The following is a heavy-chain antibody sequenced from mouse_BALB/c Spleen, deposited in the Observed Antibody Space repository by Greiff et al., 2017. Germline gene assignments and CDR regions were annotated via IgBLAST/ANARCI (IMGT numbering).Heavy chain of an antibody. Sequence: EVQLQQSGGGLVQPGGSRKLSCAASGFTFSSFGMHWVRQAPEKGLEWVAYISSGSSTIYYADTVKGRFTISRDNPKNTLFLQMTSLRSEDTAMYYCARSRYDSYFDYWGQGTTLTVSS. CDR1: GFTFSSFG. J-gene: IGHJ2*01. CDR2: ISSGSSTI. CDR3: ARSRYDSYFDY. D-gene: IGHD2-14*01. V-gene: IGHV5-17*02.